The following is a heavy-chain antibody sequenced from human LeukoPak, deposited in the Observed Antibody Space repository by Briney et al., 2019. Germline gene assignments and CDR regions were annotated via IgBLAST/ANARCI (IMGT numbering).Heavy chain of an antibody. Sequence: PSETLSLTCTVSGGSISSYYWSWIRQPPGKGLEWIGEINHSGSTNYNPSLKSRVTISADTSKNQFSLKLISVTAADTAVYYCASRKLGNDYWGQGTLVTVSS. J-gene: IGHJ4*02. CDR3: ASRKLGNDY. CDR1: GGSISSYY. CDR2: INHSGST. V-gene: IGHV4-34*01. D-gene: IGHD7-27*01.